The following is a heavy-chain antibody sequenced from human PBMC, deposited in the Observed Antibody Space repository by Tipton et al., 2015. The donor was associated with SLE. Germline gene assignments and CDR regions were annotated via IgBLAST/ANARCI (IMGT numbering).Heavy chain of an antibody. CDR1: FGSITSSGSS. V-gene: IGHV4-39*07. CDR2: FHSTGNT. Sequence: TLSLTCTVSFGSITSSGSSWGWVRQPPGKRLEWIGTFHSTGNTYYNPSLLSRVTISLDTSQNQISLELNSVTAADTAVYYCARIRPGHGDPFDYWGQGTLVTVSS. J-gene: IGHJ4*02. D-gene: IGHD3-3*01. CDR3: ARIRPGHGDPFDY.